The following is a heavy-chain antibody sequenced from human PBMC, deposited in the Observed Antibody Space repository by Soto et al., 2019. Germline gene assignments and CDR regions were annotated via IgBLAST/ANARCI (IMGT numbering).Heavy chain of an antibody. CDR3: ARQNTGHNWFGP. CDR1: GGSINSGAYY. J-gene: IGHJ5*02. V-gene: IGHV4-39*01. Sequence: SETLSLTCTVSGGSINSGAYYWGWIRQSPGKGLEWIGSIYYSGTTYYNPSLESRVTMSVDTSKNQFSLKLSSVTAADTTVYYCARQNTGHNWFGPWGQGTLVTVSS. D-gene: IGHD4-17*01. CDR2: IYYSGTT.